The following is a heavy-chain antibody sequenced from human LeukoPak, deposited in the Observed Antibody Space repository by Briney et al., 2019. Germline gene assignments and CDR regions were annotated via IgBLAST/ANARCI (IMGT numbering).Heavy chain of an antibody. J-gene: IGHJ4*02. V-gene: IGHV1-69*04. Sequence: SVKVSCKASGGTFSSYAISWVRQAPGQGLKWMGRIIPIFGIANYAQKFQGRVTITADKSTSTAYMELSSLRSEDTAVYYCARDRGYDSSGYYYSPLDYWGQGTLVTVSS. CDR3: ARDRGYDSSGYYYSPLDY. D-gene: IGHD3-22*01. CDR2: IIPIFGIA. CDR1: GGTFSSYA.